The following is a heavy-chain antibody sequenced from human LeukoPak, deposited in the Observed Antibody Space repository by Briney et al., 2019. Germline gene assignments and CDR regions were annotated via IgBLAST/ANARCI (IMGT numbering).Heavy chain of an antibody. Sequence: GEPLKISSQSSGYTFTTYRIGWVHQLPGKGLEWMGIIYPGDSHTRYSPSCQGQVTTSADKSISTAYLQWSSLKASDTAMYYCARPPYCSGGSCYSPIDYWGQGTLVTVSS. CDR3: ARPPYCSGGSCYSPIDY. V-gene: IGHV5-51*07. CDR1: GYTFTTYR. CDR2: IYPGDSHT. D-gene: IGHD2-15*01. J-gene: IGHJ4*02.